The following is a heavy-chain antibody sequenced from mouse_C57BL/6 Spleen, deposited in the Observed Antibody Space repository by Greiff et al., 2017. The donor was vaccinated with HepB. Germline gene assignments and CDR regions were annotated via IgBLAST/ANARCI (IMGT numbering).Heavy chain of an antibody. J-gene: IGHJ4*01. D-gene: IGHD1-1*01. V-gene: IGHV1-74*01. CDR1: GYTFPSYW. Sequence: QVQLKQPGPELVNPGASVKVPCKPPGYTFPSYWSYLVNQRPDQGLEWIGRIHPSDSDTNYNQKFKGKATLTVDKSSSTAYMQLSSLTSEDSAFYYCAIHYEDAMDYWGQGTSVTVSS. CDR2: IHPSDSDT. CDR3: AIHYEDAMDY.